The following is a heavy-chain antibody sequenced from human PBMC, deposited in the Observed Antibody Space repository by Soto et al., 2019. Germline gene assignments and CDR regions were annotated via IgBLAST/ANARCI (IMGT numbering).Heavy chain of an antibody. V-gene: IGHV3-48*03. CDR1: ALVFKNYE. J-gene: IGHJ6*02. Sequence: LXLSCVSSALVFKNYEMNWVPQAPVKGLEWISYISNSGNTIYVADSMRGRFTISRDNAKNSLFLQMNSLRADDTAVYYCARDIDNRDYYYGLDVWGQGTTVTVSS. D-gene: IGHD1-20*01. CDR3: ARDIDNRDYYYGLDV. CDR2: ISNSGNTI.